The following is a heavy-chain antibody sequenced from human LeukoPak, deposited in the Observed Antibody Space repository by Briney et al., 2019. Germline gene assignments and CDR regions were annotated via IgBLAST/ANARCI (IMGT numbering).Heavy chain of an antibody. CDR1: GGSISSGTYY. CDR2: IYYSGST. V-gene: IGHV4-61*10. CDR3: ARGTGYCSGGSCYATGLADY. J-gene: IGHJ4*02. Sequence: SETLSLTCTVSGGSISSGTYYWSWIRQPAGKGLEWIGYIYYSGSTNYNPSLKSRVTISVDTSKNQFSLKLSSVTAADTAVYYCARGTGYCSGGSCYATGLADYWGQGTLVTVSS. D-gene: IGHD2-15*01.